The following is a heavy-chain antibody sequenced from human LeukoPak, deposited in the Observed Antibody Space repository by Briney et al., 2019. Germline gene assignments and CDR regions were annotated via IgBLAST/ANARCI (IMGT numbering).Heavy chain of an antibody. V-gene: IGHV3-74*01. CDR3: ARDRHSGSYYEYDY. D-gene: IGHD1-26*01. J-gene: IGHJ4*02. CDR2: INSDGSST. CDR1: GFTFSSYW. Sequence: GGSLRLSCAASGFTFSSYWMHWVRQAPGKGLVWVSRINSDGSSTSYADSVKGRFTISRDNAKSSLYLQMNSLRAEDTAVYYCARDRHSGSYYEYDYWGQGTLVTVSS.